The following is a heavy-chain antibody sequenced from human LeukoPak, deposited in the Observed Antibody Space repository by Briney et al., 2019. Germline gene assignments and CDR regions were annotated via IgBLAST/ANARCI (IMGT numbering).Heavy chain of an antibody. D-gene: IGHD6-6*01. CDR1: GFTFGTYA. J-gene: IGHJ4*02. CDR3: AKGGDYSTSSELDF. V-gene: IGHV3-23*01. CDR2: ISGSGGST. Sequence: GGSLRLSCAASGFTFGTYAMTWVRQGPGKGLEWVSAISGSGGSTYYADSVKGRFTISRDNTKNTLFLQMNSLRPDDTAVYYCAKGGDYSTSSELDFWGQGTLVTVSS.